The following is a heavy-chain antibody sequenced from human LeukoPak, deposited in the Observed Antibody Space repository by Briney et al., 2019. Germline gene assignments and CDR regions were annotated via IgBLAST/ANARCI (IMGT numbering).Heavy chain of an antibody. J-gene: IGHJ4*02. V-gene: IGHV3-23*01. CDR1: GFTFNSYA. CDR3: AKEVFSGLLYIDY. Sequence: GGSLRLSCAASGFTFNSYAISWVRQAPGKGLEWVSAITDAVGSTHYADSVKGRFTISSDNSKNTVYLQMNSLRPEDMAVYYCAKEVFSGLLYIDYWGQGTLVTVSS. CDR2: ITDAVGST. D-gene: IGHD5-12*01.